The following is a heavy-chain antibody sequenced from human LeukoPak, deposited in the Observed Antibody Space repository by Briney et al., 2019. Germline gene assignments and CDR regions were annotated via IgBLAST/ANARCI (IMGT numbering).Heavy chain of an antibody. V-gene: IGHV4-59*01. CDR2: IYYSGST. CDR3: ARSSVNDYSNYYMDV. Sequence: SETLSLTCTVSGVSISSYYWSWIRQPPGKGLEWIGYIYYSGSTNYNPSLKSRVTISVDTSKNQFSLKLSSVTAADTAVYYCARSSVNDYSNYYMDVWGKGTTVTVSS. CDR1: GVSISSYY. D-gene: IGHD4-11*01. J-gene: IGHJ6*03.